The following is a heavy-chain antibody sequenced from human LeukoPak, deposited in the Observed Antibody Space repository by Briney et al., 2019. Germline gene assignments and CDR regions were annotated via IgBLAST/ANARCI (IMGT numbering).Heavy chain of an antibody. V-gene: IGHV4-39*01. J-gene: IGHJ4*02. CDR2: MYYSGST. D-gene: IGHD6-19*01. CDR3: ASLRSLMTLAGLDS. Sequence: SETLSLTCTVSGGSISSSNYYWGWIRQPPGKGLEWIASMYYSGSTFYNPSLKSRVTISVDTSKNQFSLRLSSVTAADTAVYYCASLRSLMTLAGLDSWGQGTLDTVSS. CDR1: GGSISSSNYY.